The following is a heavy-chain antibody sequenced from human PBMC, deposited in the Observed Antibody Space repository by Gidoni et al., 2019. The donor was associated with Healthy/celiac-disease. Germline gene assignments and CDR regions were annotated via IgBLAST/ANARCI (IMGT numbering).Heavy chain of an antibody. CDR1: GFTFSSYW. CDR2: IKSDGSST. J-gene: IGHJ6*02. V-gene: IGHV3-74*01. CDR3: AREEAGIAAAGTYYYYGMDV. D-gene: IGHD6-13*01. Sequence: EVQLVESGGGLVQPGGSLRLSCAASGFTFSSYWMHWVRQAPGKGLVWVSRIKSDGSSTSYADSVKGRFTISRDNAKNTLYLQMNSLRAEDTAVYYCAREEAGIAAAGTYYYYGMDVWGQGTTVTVSS.